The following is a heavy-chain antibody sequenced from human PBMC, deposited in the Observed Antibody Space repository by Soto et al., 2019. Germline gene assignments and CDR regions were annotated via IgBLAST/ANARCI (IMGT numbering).Heavy chain of an antibody. V-gene: IGHV3-23*01. CDR3: AKIPTLYYDSRSFYAWFDP. D-gene: IGHD3-22*01. CDR2: ISADGRTT. CDR1: GFRFSDYS. Sequence: LRLSCAASGFRFSDYSMSWVRQAPGKGLEWVSVISADGRTTYFADSVKGRFTLSRDNFKDTLYLQMDSLRAEDTAVYHCAKIPTLYYDSRSFYAWFDPWGQGTLVTVSS. J-gene: IGHJ5*02.